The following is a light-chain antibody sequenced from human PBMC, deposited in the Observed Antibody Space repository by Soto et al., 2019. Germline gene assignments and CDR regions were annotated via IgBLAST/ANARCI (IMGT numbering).Light chain of an antibody. J-gene: IGLJ1*01. Sequence: QSALTQPASVSGSPGQSITISCTGTSSDVGGYNYVSWYQQHPGKAPKLMIYDVSNRPSGVSNRFSGSKSGNTASLTISGLEDDDEADYYCSSYTSSSLDVFGTGTKLTVL. CDR2: DVS. CDR1: SSDVGGYNY. CDR3: SSYTSSSLDV. V-gene: IGLV2-14*01.